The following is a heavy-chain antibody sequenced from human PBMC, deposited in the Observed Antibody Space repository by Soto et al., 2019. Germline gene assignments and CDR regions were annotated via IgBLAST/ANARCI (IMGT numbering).Heavy chain of an antibody. CDR2: INSDGSST. CDR3: ARVSGSYGMDV. V-gene: IGHV3-74*01. D-gene: IGHD1-26*01. CDR1: GFAFSSYW. J-gene: IGHJ6*02. Sequence: EVQLVESGGGSVQPGGSLRLSCAASGFAFSSYWMHWVRQAPGKGLVWVSRINSDGSSTSYADSVKGRFTISRDNAKNTLYLQMNSLRAEDTAVYYCARVSGSYGMDVWGQGTTVTVSS.